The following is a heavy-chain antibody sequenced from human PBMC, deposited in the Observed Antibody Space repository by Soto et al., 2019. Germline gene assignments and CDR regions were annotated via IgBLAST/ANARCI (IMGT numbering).Heavy chain of an antibody. J-gene: IGHJ5*02. CDR1: GGSFSPNY. CDR2: IYYAGTT. CDR3: ARLGAYYQSLDP. V-gene: IGHV4-59*08. D-gene: IGHD2-21*01. Sequence: SETLSLTCSISGGSFSPNYWAWFRQSPGKGLEWIGYIYYAGTTSYNPSLKSRVTLSLETSKNQFSLRLSSVTASDTAVYYCARLGAYYQSLDPWGQGTLVTVSS.